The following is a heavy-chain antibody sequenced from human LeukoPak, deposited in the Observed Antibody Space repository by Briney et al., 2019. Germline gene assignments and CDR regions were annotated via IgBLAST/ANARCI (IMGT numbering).Heavy chain of an antibody. Sequence: SLTLSCAASGFTFYDYAMHWVRQVPGKGLEWVGCVNRNSGTIAYGDSVKGRFTISRDNARNSLYLQMNSLRTEDTALDYCAKDLAVGTTPRVYAFDVWGQGTMVTVS. CDR3: AKDLAVGTTPRVYAFDV. V-gene: IGHV3-9*01. J-gene: IGHJ3*01. D-gene: IGHD1-26*01. CDR2: VNRNSGTI. CDR1: GFTFYDYA.